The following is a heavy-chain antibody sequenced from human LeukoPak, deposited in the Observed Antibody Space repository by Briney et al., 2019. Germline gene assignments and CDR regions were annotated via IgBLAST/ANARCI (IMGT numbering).Heavy chain of an antibody. CDR3: TRRGGGHEFDH. D-gene: IGHD3-10*01. J-gene: IGHJ4*02. CDR1: GFAFSTYA. V-gene: IGHV3-30-3*01. Sequence: SGGSLRLSCAASGFAFSTYAMHWVRQAPGKGLEWVTVISFDGNTIHYADSVKGRFTISRDNSKNTLYLQMNGLRIEDTAMYYCTRRGGGHEFDHWGQGTLVTVSS. CDR2: ISFDGNTI.